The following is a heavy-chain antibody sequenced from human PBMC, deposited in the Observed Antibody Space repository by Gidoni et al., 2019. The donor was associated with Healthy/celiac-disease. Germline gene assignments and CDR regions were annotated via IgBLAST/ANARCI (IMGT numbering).Heavy chain of an antibody. V-gene: IGHV3-49*05. J-gene: IGHJ4*02. CDR2: IRSKAYGGKT. CDR3: TRLQGGGHSSGYYSLDY. CDR1: GFTFGDSA. D-gene: IGHD3-22*01. Sequence: EVQLVESGGGLVKPGRSLRLSCTASGFTFGDSAMSWFRQAPGKGLECVGFIRSKAYGGKTEYAASVKGRFTISRDDSKSIAYLQMNSLKTEDTAVYYCTRLQGGGHSSGYYSLDYWGQGTLVTVSS.